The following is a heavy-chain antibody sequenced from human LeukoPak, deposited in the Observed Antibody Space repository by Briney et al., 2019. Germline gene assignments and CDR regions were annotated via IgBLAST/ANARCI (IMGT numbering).Heavy chain of an antibody. CDR2: IWYDGSNK. J-gene: IGHJ4*02. CDR3: AKDLGMIVVQSYFDY. Sequence: GRSLRLSCVASGFTFSSFGMRWVRQAPGKGLEWVAVIWYDGSNKFYSDSVKGRFTISRDNAKNTLYLQMNSLRAEDTAVYYCAKDLGMIVVQSYFDYWGQGTLVTVSS. V-gene: IGHV3-33*06. CDR1: GFTFSSFG. D-gene: IGHD3-22*01.